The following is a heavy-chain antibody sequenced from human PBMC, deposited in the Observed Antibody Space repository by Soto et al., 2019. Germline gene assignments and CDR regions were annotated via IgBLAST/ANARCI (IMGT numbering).Heavy chain of an antibody. CDR1: GGSVRSSTYY. Sequence: ETLSLTCTVSGGSVRSSTYYWGWVRQAPGKGLEWVSAVSGSGDSTYYADSVKGRFTISRDNSKNTLYLQMNSLRAEDTAVYYCAKGRASDCPGCTQDYWGQGTLVTVSS. CDR3: AKGRASDCPGCTQDY. J-gene: IGHJ4*02. D-gene: IGHD2-21*02. V-gene: IGHV3-23*01. CDR2: VSGSGDST.